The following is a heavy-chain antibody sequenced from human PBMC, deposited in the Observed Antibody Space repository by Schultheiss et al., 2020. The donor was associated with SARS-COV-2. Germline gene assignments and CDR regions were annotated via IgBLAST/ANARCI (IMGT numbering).Heavy chain of an antibody. J-gene: IGHJ3*02. CDR1: GGSISSSSYY. CDR3: ARGRMIVVVGHDAFDI. V-gene: IGHV4-39*07. Sequence: SETLSLTCTVSGGSISSSSYYWGWIRQPPGKGLEWIGSIYYSGSTYYNPSLKSRVTISVDTSKNQFSLKLSSVTAADTAVYYCARGRMIVVVGHDAFDIWGQGTMVTVSS. CDR2: IYYSGST. D-gene: IGHD3-22*01.